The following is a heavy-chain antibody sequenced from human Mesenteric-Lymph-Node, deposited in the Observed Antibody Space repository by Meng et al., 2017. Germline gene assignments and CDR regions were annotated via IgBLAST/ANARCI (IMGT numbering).Heavy chain of an antibody. J-gene: IGHJ6*03. CDR2: IIPIFGTA. CDR3: ARDGEEQASNVSLWFGELFRGTWSGAGYEGREG. CDR1: GGTFSSYA. Sequence: SVKFSCQASGGTFSSYAISCVRQAPGQGLEWMGGIIPIFGTANYAQKFQGRVTITADKSTSTASLALSSLRSEDTAVYYCARDGEEQASNVSLWFGELFRGTWSGAGYEGREGGGKG. V-gene: IGHV1-69*06. D-gene: IGHD3-10*01.